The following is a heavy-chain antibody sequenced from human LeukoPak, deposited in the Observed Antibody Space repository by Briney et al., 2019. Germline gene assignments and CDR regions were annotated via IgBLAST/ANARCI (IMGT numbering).Heavy chain of an antibody. D-gene: IGHD1-26*01. J-gene: IGHJ4*02. V-gene: IGHV4-59*08. Sequence: PSETLSLTCSVSGGSITNYYWSWIRQSPGKGLEWIGFIYNTGRTNYNPPLQSRVTMSIDTSKNQFSLKLSSVTAADTAVYYCARQGELAIDYWGQGTLVTVSS. CDR2: IYNTGRT. CDR1: GGSITNYY. CDR3: ARQGELAIDY.